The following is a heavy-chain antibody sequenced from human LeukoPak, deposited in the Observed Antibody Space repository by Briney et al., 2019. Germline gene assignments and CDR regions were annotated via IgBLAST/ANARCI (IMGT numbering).Heavy chain of an antibody. CDR2: IIPIFGTA. V-gene: IGHV1-69*13. D-gene: IGHD1-1*01. CDR3: ARGPTGTTPFNP. J-gene: IGHJ5*02. Sequence: SVKVSCKASGGTFSSYAISWVRQAPGQGLEWMGGIIPIFGTANYAQKFQGRVTITADESTSTAYMELSSLRSEDTAVYYCARGPTGTTPFNPWGQGTLVTVSS. CDR1: GGTFSSYA.